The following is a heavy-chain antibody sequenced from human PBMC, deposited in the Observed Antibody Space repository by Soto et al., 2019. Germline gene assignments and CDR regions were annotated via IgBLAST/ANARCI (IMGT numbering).Heavy chain of an antibody. CDR1: GYIFTSYW. CDR2: IYPGDSDT. Sequence: GESLKISCRGSGYIFTSYWIGWVRQMPGKGLEWMGIIYPGDSDTRYSPSFQGQVTISADKSINTAYLQWSSLKASDTAMYYCARHGPCLIIVRPTGDALDIYGEGPMV. D-gene: IGHD1-26*01. J-gene: IGHJ3*02. CDR3: ARHGPCLIIVRPTGDALDI. V-gene: IGHV5-51*01.